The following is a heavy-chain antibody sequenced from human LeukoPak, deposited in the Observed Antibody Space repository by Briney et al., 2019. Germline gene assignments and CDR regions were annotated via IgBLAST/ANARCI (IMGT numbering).Heavy chain of an antibody. D-gene: IGHD6-6*01. V-gene: IGHV3-23*01. CDR1: GFTFSSYA. Sequence: GGSLRLSCAASGFTFSSYAMSWVRQAPGKGLEWVSAISGSGGSAYYADSVKGRFTISRDNSKNTLYLQMNSLRAEDAAVYYCAKEYSSSSGGWFDPWGQGTLVTVSS. CDR3: AKEYSSSSGGWFDP. CDR2: ISGSGGSA. J-gene: IGHJ5*02.